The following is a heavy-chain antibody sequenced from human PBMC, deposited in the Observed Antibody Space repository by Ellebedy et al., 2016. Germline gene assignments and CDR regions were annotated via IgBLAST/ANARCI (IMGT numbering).Heavy chain of an antibody. CDR3: ATLRYFDWPQWGYIWFDP. D-gene: IGHD3-9*01. J-gene: IGHJ5*02. CDR2: FDPEDGET. CDR1: GYILTELS. Sequence: ASVKVSXXVSGYILTELSIHWVRQAPGKGLEWMGGFDPEDGETIYAQKFQGRVTMTEDTSTDTAYMELSSLRSEDTALYYCATLRYFDWPQWGYIWFDPWGQGTLVTVSS. V-gene: IGHV1-24*01.